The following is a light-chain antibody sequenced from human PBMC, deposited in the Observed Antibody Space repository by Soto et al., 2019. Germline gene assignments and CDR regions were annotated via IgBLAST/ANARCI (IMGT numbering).Light chain of an antibody. CDR2: ENN. CDR1: SSNIGAGYG. J-gene: IGLJ3*02. Sequence: QSVLTQPPSVSGAPGQRVTISCTGSSSNIGAGYGVHWYRQPPGTAPKLLIYENNKRPSGVPDRFSGSKSGTSASLAITGLQAEDEADYYCQSYDSSLSVVLFGGGTKLTVL. V-gene: IGLV1-40*01. CDR3: QSYDSSLSVVL.